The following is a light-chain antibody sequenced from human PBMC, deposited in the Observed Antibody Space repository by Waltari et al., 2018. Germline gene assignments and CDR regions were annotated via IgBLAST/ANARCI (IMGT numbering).Light chain of an antibody. CDR1: QSLTRST. Sequence: DIVMTQSPATLSLSPGESDTLTCSASQSLTRSTFAWFQQKPGQPPSLRNYGTSTRAAVNPDRFSGSGCGRGFRLTMSGLHPEDFATYYWQQYEYWPGTVGQGTRVE. CDR2: GTS. J-gene: IGKJ1*01. V-gene: IGKV3D-15*01. CDR3: QQYEYWPGT.